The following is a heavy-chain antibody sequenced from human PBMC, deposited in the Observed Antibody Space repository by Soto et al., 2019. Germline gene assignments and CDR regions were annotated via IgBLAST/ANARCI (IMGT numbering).Heavy chain of an antibody. J-gene: IGHJ3*02. V-gene: IGHV4-59*01. CDR3: ARSMVRELDAFDI. Sequence: SETLSLTCTVSGGSISSYYWSWIRQPPGKGLEWIGYIYYSGSTNYNPSLKSRVTISVDTSKNQFSLKLSSVTAADTAVYYCARSMVRELDAFDIWGQGTVVTVSS. CDR1: GGSISSYY. CDR2: IYYSGST. D-gene: IGHD3-10*01.